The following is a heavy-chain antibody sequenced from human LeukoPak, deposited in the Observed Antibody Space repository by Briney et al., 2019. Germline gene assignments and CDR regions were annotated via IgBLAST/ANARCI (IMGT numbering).Heavy chain of an antibody. CDR1: GFTFSSYW. CDR2: IKQDGSEK. J-gene: IGHJ6*03. V-gene: IGHV3-7*01. D-gene: IGHD3-10*01. Sequence: GGSLRLSCAASGFTFSSYWMSWVRQAPGKGLEWVAIIKQDGSEKYYVDSVKGRFIISRDNAKNSLYLQMNSLRAEDTAVYYCAKGAFRDQVQGYYYMDVWGKGTTVTVSS. CDR3: AKGAFRDQVQGYYYMDV.